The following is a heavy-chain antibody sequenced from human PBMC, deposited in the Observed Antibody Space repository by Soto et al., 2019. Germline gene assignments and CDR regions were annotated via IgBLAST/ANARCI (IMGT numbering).Heavy chain of an antibody. CDR1: RFTFSDYY. J-gene: IGHJ4*02. D-gene: IGHD3-10*01. CDR3: ARAFFVGSGEYYFDY. CDR2: ISSSSSYT. Sequence: GGSLRLSCAASRFTFSDYYMSWIRQAPGKGLEWVSYISSSSSYTNYADSVKGRFTISRDNAKNSLYLQMNSLRAEDTAMYYCARAFFVGSGEYYFDYWGQGALVPVYS. V-gene: IGHV3-11*06.